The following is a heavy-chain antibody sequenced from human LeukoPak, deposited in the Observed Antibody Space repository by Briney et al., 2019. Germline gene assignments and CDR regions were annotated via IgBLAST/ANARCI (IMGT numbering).Heavy chain of an antibody. CDR1: GGSFSGYY. Sequence: SETLSLTCAVYGGSFSGYYWSWIRQPPGKGLEWIGEINHSGSTNYNPSLKSRVTISVDTSKNQFSLKLSSVTAADTAVYYCASGDSSGYYGYWGQGTLVTVSS. V-gene: IGHV4-34*01. D-gene: IGHD3-22*01. J-gene: IGHJ4*02. CDR2: INHSGST. CDR3: ASGDSSGYYGY.